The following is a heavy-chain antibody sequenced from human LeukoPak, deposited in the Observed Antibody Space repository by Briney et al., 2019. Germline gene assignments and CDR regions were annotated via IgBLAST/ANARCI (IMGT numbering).Heavy chain of an antibody. CDR3: ARDLVSSSSSRDYYYAVDV. D-gene: IGHD6-6*01. J-gene: IGHJ6*02. CDR1: GFTFSTYT. V-gene: IGHV3-33*08. CDR2: TWYHGNNK. Sequence: PGGSLRLSCAASGFTFSTYTMHWVRQAPGKGLEWVSGTWYHGNNKYYADSVKGRFTISRDNSKNTLYLQMNSLRAEDTAVYYCARDLVSSSSSRDYYYAVDVWGQGTTVTVSS.